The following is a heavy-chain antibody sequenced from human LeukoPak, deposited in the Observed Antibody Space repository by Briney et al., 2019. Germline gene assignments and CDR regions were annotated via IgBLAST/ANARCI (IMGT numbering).Heavy chain of an antibody. D-gene: IGHD3-3*01. Sequence: GRSLRLSCAASGFTFSNCAMSWVRQAPGKGLEWVSAISGGGGSTYYADSVKGRFTISRDNSRNTLYLQMNSLRAEDTAVYYCAKNLNDFWSGYSYFDYWGQGTLVTVSS. CDR3: AKNLNDFWSGYSYFDY. J-gene: IGHJ4*02. CDR1: GFTFSNCA. V-gene: IGHV3-23*01. CDR2: ISGGGGST.